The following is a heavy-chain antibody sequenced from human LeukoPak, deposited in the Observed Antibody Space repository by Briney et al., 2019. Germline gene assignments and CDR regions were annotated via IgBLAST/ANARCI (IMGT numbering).Heavy chain of an antibody. CDR3: ARTTEGGYTYDYFYYYYMDV. Sequence: SDTLSLTCIISDDSISSSTYYWGWIRQPPGKGLEWIGTLYYSGKTYYNPSLKSRVTISIDTSKNQFSLKLSSVTAADTAVYYCARTTEGGYTYDYFYYYYMDVWGKGTTVTISS. D-gene: IGHD5-18*01. CDR2: LYYSGKT. J-gene: IGHJ6*03. CDR1: DDSISSSTYY. V-gene: IGHV4-39*07.